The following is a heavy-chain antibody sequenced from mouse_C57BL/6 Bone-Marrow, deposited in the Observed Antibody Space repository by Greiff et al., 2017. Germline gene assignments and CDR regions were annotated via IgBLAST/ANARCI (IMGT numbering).Heavy chain of an antibody. V-gene: IGHV1-76*01. CDR2: IYPGSGNT. CDR3: ARGSYYYGSRYYFDY. Sequence: GASVKLSCKASGYTFTDYYINWVKQRPGQGLEWIARIYPGSGNTYYNEKFKGKATLTAEKSSSTAYMQLSSLTSEDSAVYFCARGSYYYGSRYYFDYWGQGTTLTVSS. D-gene: IGHD1-1*01. CDR1: GYTFTDYY. J-gene: IGHJ2*01.